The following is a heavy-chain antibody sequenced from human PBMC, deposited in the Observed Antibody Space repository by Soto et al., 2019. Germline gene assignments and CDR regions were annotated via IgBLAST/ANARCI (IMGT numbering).Heavy chain of an antibody. Sequence: SLKVSCKASGFTFTSSAMQWVRRARGQRLEWIGWIVVGSGNTNYAQKFQERVTITRDMSTSTAYMELSSLRSEDTAVYYCAAGVSSYYYYYMDVWGKGTTVTVSS. V-gene: IGHV1-58*02. J-gene: IGHJ6*03. CDR1: GFTFTSSA. CDR2: IVVGSGNT. CDR3: AAGVSSYYYYYMDV. D-gene: IGHD6-6*01.